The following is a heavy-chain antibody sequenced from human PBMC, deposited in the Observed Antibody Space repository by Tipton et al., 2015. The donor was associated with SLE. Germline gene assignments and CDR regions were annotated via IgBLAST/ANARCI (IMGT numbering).Heavy chain of an antibody. CDR1: GGSINSDSYY. Sequence: TLSLTCNVSGGSINSDSYYWGWIRQPPGKGIEWRGYISLSGPTYYNPSLESRITISVDTSNNQFSLRLNSVTAADTAVYYCAREVKTVMDSDAFDVWGQGTMVTVSS. CDR2: ISLSGPT. CDR3: AREVKTVMDSDAFDV. J-gene: IGHJ3*01. V-gene: IGHV4-31*03. D-gene: IGHD2-2*03.